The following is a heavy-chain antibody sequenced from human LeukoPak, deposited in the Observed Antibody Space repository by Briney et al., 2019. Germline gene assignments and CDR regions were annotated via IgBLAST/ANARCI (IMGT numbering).Heavy chain of an antibody. CDR2: ISSSSSTI. Sequence: PGGSLRLSCAASGFTFSGYVMTWVRQAPGKGLEWVSYISSSSSTIYYADSVKGRFTISRDNAKNSLYLQMNSLRAEDTAVYYCARDEAYVAAAGLDALDIWGQGTMVTVSS. V-gene: IGHV3-48*01. J-gene: IGHJ3*02. CDR3: ARDEAYVAAAGLDALDI. D-gene: IGHD6-13*01. CDR1: GFTFSGYV.